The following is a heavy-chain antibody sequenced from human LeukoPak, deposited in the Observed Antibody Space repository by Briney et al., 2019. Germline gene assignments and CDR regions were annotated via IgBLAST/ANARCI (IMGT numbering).Heavy chain of an antibody. J-gene: IGHJ6*02. CDR1: GFTFSSHW. CDR3: ARDTSAWRYGMDV. CDR2: IKQDGSEK. Sequence: GGSLRLSCEASGFTFSSHWMSWVRQAPGKGLEWVAIIKQDGSEKDYVDSVTGRFTISRDNAEDSLYLQMNSLRDEDTAVYYCARDTSAWRYGMDVWGQGTTVTVSS. D-gene: IGHD6-19*01. V-gene: IGHV3-7*01.